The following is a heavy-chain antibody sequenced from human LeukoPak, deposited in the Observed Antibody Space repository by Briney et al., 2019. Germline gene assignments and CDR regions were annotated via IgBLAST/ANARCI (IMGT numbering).Heavy chain of an antibody. CDR2: IYWDDDK. D-gene: IGHD1-14*01. Sequence: SGPTLVKSTETLTLTCTFSGFSLSTSAVGVGWIRQSPGKALEWLALIYWDDDKRYRPSLKSRVTINKDTSKNQVVLIMINMDPVDTATYYCAHRRGGYNWNHGDFDYWGQGTLVTVSS. J-gene: IGHJ4*02. CDR1: GFSLSTSAVG. V-gene: IGHV2-5*02. CDR3: AHRRGGYNWNHGDFDY.